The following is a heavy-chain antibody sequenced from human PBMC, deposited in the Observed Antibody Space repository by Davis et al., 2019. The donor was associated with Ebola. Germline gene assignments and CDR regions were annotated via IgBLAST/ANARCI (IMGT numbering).Heavy chain of an antibody. Sequence: GESLKISCAASGFTFSSYSMNWVRQAPGKGLEWVSYISSSSSTIYYADSVKGRFTISRDNAKNSLYLQMNSLRAEDTAVYYCARDASRGMVYAKGMYYFDYWGQGTLVTVSS. J-gene: IGHJ4*02. V-gene: IGHV3-48*01. CDR2: ISSSSSTI. D-gene: IGHD2-8*01. CDR3: ARDASRGMVYAKGMYYFDY. CDR1: GFTFSSYS.